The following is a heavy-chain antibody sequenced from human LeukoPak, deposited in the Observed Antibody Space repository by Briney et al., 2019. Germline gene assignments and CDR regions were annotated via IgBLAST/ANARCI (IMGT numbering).Heavy chain of an antibody. D-gene: IGHD1-26*01. CDR3: SRPGSSRTIDY. V-gene: IGHV3-74*01. J-gene: IGHJ4*02. CDR1: GFTFSSYW. Sequence: GGSLRLSCAASGFTFSSYWMHWVRQAPGKGLVWVSRINSDGSSTSYADSVKGRFTISRDNAKNTLYLQMNSLRAEDTAVYYCSRPGSSRTIDYWGQGTLVTGSS. CDR2: INSDGSST.